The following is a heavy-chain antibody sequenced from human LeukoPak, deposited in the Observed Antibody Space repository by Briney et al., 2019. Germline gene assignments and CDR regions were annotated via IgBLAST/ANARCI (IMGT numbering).Heavy chain of an antibody. J-gene: IGHJ6*03. CDR2: INPNSGGT. V-gene: IGHV1-2*02. CDR1: GYTFTGYY. CDR3: ARGAYSSSSGTYYYYYMDV. Sequence: ASVKVSCKATGYTFTGYYMRWVRQAPGQGLEWMGWINPNSGGTNYAQKFQGRVTMTRDMSTSTVYMELSSLRSEDAAVYYCARGAYSSSSGTYYYYYMDVWGKGTTVTVSS. D-gene: IGHD6-6*01.